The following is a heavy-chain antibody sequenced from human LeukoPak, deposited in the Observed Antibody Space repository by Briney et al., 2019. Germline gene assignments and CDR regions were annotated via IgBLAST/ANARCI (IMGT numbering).Heavy chain of an antibody. J-gene: IGHJ4*02. CDR3: TTDAQYYYDSRIPDY. CDR2: IKSKTDGGTT. V-gene: IGHV3-15*01. CDR1: GFTFSNAW. Sequence: GGSLRLSCAASGFTFSNAWMSWVRQAPGKGLEWVGRIKSKTDGGTTDYAAPVKGRFTISRDDSKNTLYLQMNSLKTEDTAVYYCTTDAQYYYDSRIPDYWGQGTLVTVSS. D-gene: IGHD3-22*01.